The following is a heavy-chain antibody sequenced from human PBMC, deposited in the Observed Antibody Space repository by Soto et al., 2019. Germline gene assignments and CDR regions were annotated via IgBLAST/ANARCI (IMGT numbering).Heavy chain of an antibody. Sequence: PSETLSLTCTVSGGPISSYYWSWIRQPAGKGLEWIGRIYSSGSTNYNPSLKSRVTMSLDTSKNQLSLKLNSVTAADTAVYYCARWGDYGGNSKYYFDYWGQGTLVTVSS. J-gene: IGHJ4*02. CDR2: IYSSGST. CDR1: GGPISSYY. D-gene: IGHD4-17*01. V-gene: IGHV4-4*07. CDR3: ARWGDYGGNSKYYFDY.